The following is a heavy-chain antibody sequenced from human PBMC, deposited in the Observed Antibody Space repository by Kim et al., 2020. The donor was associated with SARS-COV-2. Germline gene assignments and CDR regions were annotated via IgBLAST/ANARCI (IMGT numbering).Heavy chain of an antibody. Sequence: SXTLSLTCIVSGGSISSYYWSWIRQPPGXXXEWXXYIYYSGSTNYNPSLKSRVTISVDTSKNQFSLKLSSVTAADTAVYYCARAKGYNFWSGLQFAFDYXGQXTXVTVSS. D-gene: IGHD3-3*01. CDR3: ARAKGYNFWSGLQFAFDY. J-gene: IGHJ4*02. CDR2: IYYSGST. V-gene: IGHV4-59*01. CDR1: GGSISSYY.